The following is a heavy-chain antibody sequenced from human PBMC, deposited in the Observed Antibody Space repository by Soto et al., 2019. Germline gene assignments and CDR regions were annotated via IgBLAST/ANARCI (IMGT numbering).Heavy chain of an antibody. V-gene: IGHV3-43*01. Sequence: EVQLVESGGVVVQPGGSLRLSCAASGFTFDDYTMHWVRQAPGKGLEWVSLISWDGGSTYYADSVKGRFTISRDNSKNSLYLQMNSLRTEDTALYYCAKDATMIVVVTNDAFDIWGQGTMVTVSS. CDR2: ISWDGGST. J-gene: IGHJ3*02. D-gene: IGHD3-22*01. CDR3: AKDATMIVVVTNDAFDI. CDR1: GFTFDDYT.